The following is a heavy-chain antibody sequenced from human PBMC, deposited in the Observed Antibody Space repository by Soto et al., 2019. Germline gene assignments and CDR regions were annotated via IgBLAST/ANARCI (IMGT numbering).Heavy chain of an antibody. CDR2: ISGSGGTT. J-gene: IGHJ4*02. V-gene: IGHV3-23*01. Sequence: LRLSCTVSGFTFGSHAMSWVRQAPGKGLECVSGISGSGGTTFYADSVKGRFTISRDNSKKTLYLQMNSLRAEDTAVYYCAKTPYDFWSSGQYLFDHWGQGTLVTVSS. CDR1: GFTFGSHA. D-gene: IGHD3-3*01. CDR3: AKTPYDFWSSGQYLFDH.